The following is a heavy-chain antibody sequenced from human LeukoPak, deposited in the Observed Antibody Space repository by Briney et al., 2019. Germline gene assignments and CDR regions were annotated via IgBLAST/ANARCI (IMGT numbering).Heavy chain of an antibody. D-gene: IGHD6-13*01. CDR2: INHSGST. CDR3: AKDHGSWSNWFDP. CDR1: GGSFSGYY. V-gene: IGHV4-34*01. J-gene: IGHJ5*02. Sequence: SETLSLTCAVYGGSFSGYYWSWIRQPPGKGLEWIGEINHSGSTNYNPSLKSRVTISVDTSKNQFSLNLRSVTAADTAVYYCAKDHGSWSNWFDPWGQGTLVTVSS.